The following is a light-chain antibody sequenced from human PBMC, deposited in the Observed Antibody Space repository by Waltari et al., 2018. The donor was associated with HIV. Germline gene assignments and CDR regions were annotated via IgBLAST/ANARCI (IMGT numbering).Light chain of an antibody. V-gene: IGLV2-23*02. J-gene: IGLJ3*02. Sequence: QSALTQPASVSGNPGQSVTITCPGTDLDIGNYNLVSWFQQHPGKAPKLLIYDVSKRPSGVSSRFSGSKSGYFASLTISGLLTEDESSYYCLTYVSKTSTWQFGGGTYLTV. CDR2: DVS. CDR3: LTYVSKTSTWQ. CDR1: DLDIGNYNL.